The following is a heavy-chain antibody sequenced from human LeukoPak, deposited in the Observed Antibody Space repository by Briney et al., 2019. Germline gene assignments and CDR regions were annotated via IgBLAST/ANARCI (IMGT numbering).Heavy chain of an antibody. D-gene: IGHD4-17*01. CDR1: GDSVSSDTYF. Sequence: SETLSLTCTVSGDSVSSDTYFWGWIRQPPGKGLECIGYIYNSGSANYNPSLKSRVTMSVDTSKNQFSPKLRSVTAADTAVYYCARGGYGDFDAFDIWGQGTMVTVSS. V-gene: IGHV4-61*01. CDR2: IYNSGSA. J-gene: IGHJ3*02. CDR3: ARGGYGDFDAFDI.